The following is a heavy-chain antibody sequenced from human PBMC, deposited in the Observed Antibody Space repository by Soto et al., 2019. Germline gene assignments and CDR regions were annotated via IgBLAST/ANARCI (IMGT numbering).Heavy chain of an antibody. CDR2: IWNDGNGY. V-gene: IGHV3-33*01. D-gene: IGHD6-13*01. Sequence: QVQLVESGGGVVQPGRSLRLSCAASGFNFNNYGMHWVRQAPGKGLEWVAVIWNDGNGYYYANSVKGRFTISRDNSKNTLYLQMSRRRAEDTAVYYCARRQISPPTRGAASARGGMDVWGQGTTVTVSS. CDR3: ARRQISPPTRGAASARGGMDV. J-gene: IGHJ6*02. CDR1: GFNFNNYG.